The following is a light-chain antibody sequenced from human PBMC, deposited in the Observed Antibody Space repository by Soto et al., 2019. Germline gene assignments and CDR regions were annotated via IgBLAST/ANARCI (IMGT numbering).Light chain of an antibody. CDR3: AAWDDSPSGVV. V-gene: IGLV1-40*01. CDR2: GNN. CDR1: SANIGAAYN. Sequence: QPVLTQPPSVSGAPGQRVTISCTGSSANIGAAYNVDWYQQLPGTAPKLLIYGNNNRPSGVPARFSGSKSGTSASLAIAGLQAEDEGDYYCAAWDDSPSGVVFGGGTKLTVL. J-gene: IGLJ2*01.